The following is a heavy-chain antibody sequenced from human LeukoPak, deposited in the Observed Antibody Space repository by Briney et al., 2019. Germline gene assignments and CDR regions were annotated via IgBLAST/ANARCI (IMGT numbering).Heavy chain of an antibody. J-gene: IGHJ4*02. CDR1: GFTFSSYE. CDR3: ARESGLTMVRGTFDY. V-gene: IGHV3-48*03. Sequence: GGSLRLSCAASGFTFSSYEMNWVRQAPGKGLEWVSYISSSGSTIYYADSVKGRFTISRDNAKNSLYLQMNSLRAEDTAVYYCARESGLTMVRGTFDYWGQGTLVTVSS. CDR2: ISSSGSTI. D-gene: IGHD3-10*01.